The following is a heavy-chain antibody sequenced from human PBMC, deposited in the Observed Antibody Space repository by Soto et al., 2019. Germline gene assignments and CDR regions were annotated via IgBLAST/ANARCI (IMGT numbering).Heavy chain of an antibody. CDR2: INAGDVNT. CDR1: GYTFTSYA. J-gene: IGHJ5*02. Sequence: ASVKVSCKASGYTFTSYAMHWVRQAPGQRLEWMGWINAGDVNTKYSQKFRGRVTITRDTSASIAYMELGTLGFEDKSGYSCARVSPPGPPLYGGGDCSIDPWGRGTLVPVS. V-gene: IGHV1-3*01. CDR3: ARVSPPGPPLYGGGDCSIDP. D-gene: IGHD2-21*02.